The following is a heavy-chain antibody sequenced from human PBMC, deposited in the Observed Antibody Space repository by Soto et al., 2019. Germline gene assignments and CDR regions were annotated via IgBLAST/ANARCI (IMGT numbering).Heavy chain of an antibody. CDR1: GGTFSSYA. CDR3: ARSQGSSTSLEIYYYYYYGMDV. J-gene: IGHJ6*02. D-gene: IGHD2-2*01. CDR2: IIPIPGTA. Sequence: QVQLVQSVAEVKKPGSSVKVSCKASGGTFSSYAISWVRQAPGQGLEWMGGIIPIPGTANYAQKFQGRVTITADESTSTAHMELSSLRSEDTAVYYCARSQGSSTSLEIYYYYYYGMDVWGQGTTVTVSS. V-gene: IGHV1-69*01.